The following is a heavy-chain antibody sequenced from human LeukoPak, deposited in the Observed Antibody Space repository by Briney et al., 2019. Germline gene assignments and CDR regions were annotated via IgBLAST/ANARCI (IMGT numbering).Heavy chain of an antibody. CDR2: MTGSSSYI. J-gene: IGHJ6*02. D-gene: IGHD3-10*01. CDR3: ARDSLGGTGNYLYYYNGMDV. V-gene: IGHV3-21*01. CDR1: GFTFSSYS. Sequence: GGSLRLSCTVSGFTFSSYSINWVRQAPGKGLELVSYMTGSSSYIFYADSVKGRFTVSRDNAKNSLYLQMNSLRAEDTAVYFCARDSLGGTGNYLYYYNGMDVWGQGTTVTVSS.